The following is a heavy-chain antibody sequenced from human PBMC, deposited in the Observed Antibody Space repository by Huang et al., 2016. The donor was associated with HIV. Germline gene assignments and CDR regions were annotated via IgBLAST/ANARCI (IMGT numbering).Heavy chain of an antibody. CDR2: INHSGST. J-gene: IGHJ3*02. Sequence: QVQLQQWGAGLLKPSETLSLTCAVYGGSFSGSYWSWIRQPPGKGLEWIGEINHSGSTNYNPSLKSRVTTSVDTSKTQFSLKLNSVTAADTAVYYCARGPDYYDSSGREAFDIWGQGTMVTVSS. CDR1: GGSFSGSY. V-gene: IGHV4-34*01. D-gene: IGHD3-22*01. CDR3: ARGPDYYDSSGREAFDI.